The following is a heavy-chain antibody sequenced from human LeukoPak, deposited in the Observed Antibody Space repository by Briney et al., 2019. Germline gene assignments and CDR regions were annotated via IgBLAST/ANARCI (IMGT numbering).Heavy chain of an antibody. V-gene: IGHV3-21*04. J-gene: IGHJ4*02. CDR2: ISSSSSYI. CDR3: AKVTTVTISIIDY. CDR1: GFTFSSYS. D-gene: IGHD4-17*01. Sequence: PGGSLRLSCAASGFTFSSYSMNWVRQAPGKGLEWVSSISSSSSYIYYADSVKGRFTISRDNAKNSLYLQMNSLRAEDTAVYYCAKVTTVTISIIDYWGQGTLVTVSS.